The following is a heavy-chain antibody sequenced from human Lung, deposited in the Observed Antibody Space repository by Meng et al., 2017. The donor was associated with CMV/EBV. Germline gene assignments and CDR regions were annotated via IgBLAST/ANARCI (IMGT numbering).Heavy chain of an antibody. CDR1: GFTFSSYS. CDR2: ISSSSSYI. V-gene: IGHV3-21*01. CDR3: ARDLYDFWSGWSY. J-gene: IGHJ4*02. Sequence: GESLKISCAASGFTFSSYSMNWVRQAPGKGLEWVSSISSSSSYIYYAGSVKGRFTISRDNAKNSLYLQMNSLRAEDTAVYYWARDLYDFWSGWSYWGQGTLVTVSS. D-gene: IGHD3-3*01.